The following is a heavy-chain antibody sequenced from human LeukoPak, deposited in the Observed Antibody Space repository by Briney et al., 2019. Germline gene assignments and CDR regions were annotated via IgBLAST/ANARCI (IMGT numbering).Heavy chain of an antibody. V-gene: IGHV3-48*01. CDR1: GFSFSVYS. CDR3: ARDSPKGELLISPDL. J-gene: IGHJ2*01. Sequence: PGGSLRLSCAASGFSFSVYSMNWVRQAPGQGLEWVSYISGDSGSIFYADSVKGRFTISRDNAKNSLFLQMNSLRAEDTALYYCARDSPKGELLISPDLWGRGTLVIVSS. CDR2: ISGDSGSI. D-gene: IGHD1-7*01.